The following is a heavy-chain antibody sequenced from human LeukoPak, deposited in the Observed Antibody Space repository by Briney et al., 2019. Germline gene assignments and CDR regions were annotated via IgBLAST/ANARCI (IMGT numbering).Heavy chain of an antibody. V-gene: IGHV4-59*01. J-gene: IGHJ4*02. Sequence: SETLSLTCTVSGGSINTYYWSWLRQPPGKGLEWIAFISYDGTTDYNPSLRGRVTISVDMSKNQFSLRLNSVTAADTAVYYCARHDHGYSSGRFDYWGRGTLVTVSS. D-gene: IGHD5-18*01. CDR1: GGSINTYY. CDR3: ARHDHGYSSGRFDY. CDR2: ISYDGTT.